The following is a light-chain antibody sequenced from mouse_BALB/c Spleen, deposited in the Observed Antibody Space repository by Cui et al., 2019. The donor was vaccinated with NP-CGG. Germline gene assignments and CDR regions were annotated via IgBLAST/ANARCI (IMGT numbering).Light chain of an antibody. J-gene: IGLJ1*01. V-gene: IGLV1*01. CDR1: TGAVTTSHY. CDR3: DLWYSNHWV. CDR2: GTN. Sequence: HAVGTQESALTTSPGETVTLTCRSSTGAVTTSHYANWVQEKPDHLFTGLIGGTNNRAPGVPARFSGSLIGDKAALTITGAQSEDEAIYFCDLWYSNHWVFGGGTKLTVL.